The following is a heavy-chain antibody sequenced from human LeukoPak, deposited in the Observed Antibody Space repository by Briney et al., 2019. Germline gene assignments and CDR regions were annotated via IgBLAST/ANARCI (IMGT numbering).Heavy chain of an antibody. CDR1: EFPFISYP. J-gene: IGHJ4*02. D-gene: IGHD1-26*01. CDR3: AKDQRWESPHYLDS. Sequence: GGSLGFSLAAFEFPFISYPFHWFGKAQGKGLRGVELLSYDGSNKYYADSVKGRFTISRDNSKNTLYVQMNSLRDEDAAVYYCAKDQRWESPHYLDSWGQGTLVTVSS. CDR2: LSYDGSNK. V-gene: IGHV3-30-3*02.